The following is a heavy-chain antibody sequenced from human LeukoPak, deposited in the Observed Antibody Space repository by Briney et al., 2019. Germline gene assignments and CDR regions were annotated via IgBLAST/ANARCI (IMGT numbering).Heavy chain of an antibody. CDR1: GFTFSSYG. CDR2: IRYDGSNK. CDR3: AKGRPIYYYDSSGYGYFDY. V-gene: IGHV3-30*02. D-gene: IGHD3-22*01. Sequence: GGSLRLSCAASGFTFSSYGMHWVRQAPGKGLEWVAFIRYDGSNKYYADSVEGRFTISRDNSKNTLYLQMNSLRAEDTAVYYCAKGRPIYYYDSSGYGYFDYWAREPWSPSPQ. J-gene: IGHJ4*02.